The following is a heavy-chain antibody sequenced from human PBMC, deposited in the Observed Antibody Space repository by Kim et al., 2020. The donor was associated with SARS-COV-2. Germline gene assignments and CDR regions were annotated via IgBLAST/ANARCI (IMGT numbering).Heavy chain of an antibody. J-gene: IGHJ3*02. CDR1: GGSISIYY. CDR3: ARYNLAAGNDVFDI. D-gene: IGHD6-13*01. V-gene: IGHV4-59*01. Sequence: SETLSLTCTVSGGSISIYYWSWIRQPPGKGLEWIGYIYYRWSTNYNPSLKSRVTISVDTSKNQFSLKLSSVTAADTAVYYCARYNLAAGNDVFDIWGQGTMVTVSS. CDR2: IYYRWST.